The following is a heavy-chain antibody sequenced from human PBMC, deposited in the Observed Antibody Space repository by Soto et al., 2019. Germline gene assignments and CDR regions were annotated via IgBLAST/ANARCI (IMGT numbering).Heavy chain of an antibody. V-gene: IGHV3-7*01. D-gene: IGHD3-10*01. CDR1: GFTFSSYG. CDR2: IKQDGSEK. CDR3: ARDRDYYYGMDV. Sequence: XGSLRLSCAASGFTFSSYGRSWVRQAPGKGLEWVANIKQDGSEKYYVDSVKGRFTISRDNAKNSLYLQMNSLRAEDTAVYYCARDRDYYYGMDVWGQGTTVTVSS. J-gene: IGHJ6*02.